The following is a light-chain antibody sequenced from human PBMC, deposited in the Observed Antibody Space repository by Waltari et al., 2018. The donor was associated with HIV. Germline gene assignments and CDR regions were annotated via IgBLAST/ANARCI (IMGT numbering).Light chain of an antibody. CDR3: AAWDDGLSGVI. CDR2: GNN. V-gene: IGLV1-47*01. Sequence: QPVLSQAPSASGAPGQRIVISCSGDLSNIGRTAVSWYQPSPGRAPRPLLDGNNERPSEVPARFSGSKSGSSASLAISGLQSEDEGDYFCAAWDDGLSGVIFGGGTRLTV. J-gene: IGLJ2*01. CDR1: LSNIGRTA.